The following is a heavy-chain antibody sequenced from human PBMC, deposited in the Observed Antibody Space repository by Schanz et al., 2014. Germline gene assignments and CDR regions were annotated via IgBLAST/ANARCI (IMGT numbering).Heavy chain of an antibody. V-gene: IGHV1-69*09. D-gene: IGHD3-22*01. Sequence: QVHLVQSGAEVKKPGASVKVSCKASGYNITSNDVTWVRQATGQGLEWMGRIIPILGIANYAQKFQGRVTITADKSSDTAYMELSSLRSEDTAVYYCAREVGLYDRGWFDPWGQGTLVTVSS. CDR3: AREVGLYDRGWFDP. J-gene: IGHJ5*02. CDR2: IIPILGIA. CDR1: GYNITSND.